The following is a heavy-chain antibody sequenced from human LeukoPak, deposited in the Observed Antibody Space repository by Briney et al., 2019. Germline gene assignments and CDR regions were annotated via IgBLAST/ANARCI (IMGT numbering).Heavy chain of an antibody. CDR3: AKDRPSPIVVVDAFDI. J-gene: IGHJ3*02. D-gene: IGHD3-22*01. CDR2: INHSGST. V-gene: IGHV4-34*01. Sequence: PSETLSLTCAVYGGSFSGYYWSWIRQPPGKGLEWIGEINHSGSTNYNPSLKSRVTISVDTSKNQFSLKLSSVTAADTAVYYCAKDRPSPIVVVDAFDIWGQGTMVTVSS. CDR1: GGSFSGYY.